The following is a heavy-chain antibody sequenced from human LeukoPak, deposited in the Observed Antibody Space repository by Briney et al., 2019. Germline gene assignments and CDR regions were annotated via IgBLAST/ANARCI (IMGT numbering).Heavy chain of an antibody. V-gene: IGHV4-59*08. CDR1: GGSISSYY. J-gene: IGHJ5*02. D-gene: IGHD2-21*02. CDR3: ARHKMTAILSWFDP. Sequence: PSETLSLTCTVSGGSISSYYWSWIRQPPGKGLEWIGFVYYGGITSYNPSLKSRVTISVDTSKNQFSLKLSSVTAADAAVYYCARHKMTAILSWFDPWGQGTLVTVSS. CDR2: VYYGGIT.